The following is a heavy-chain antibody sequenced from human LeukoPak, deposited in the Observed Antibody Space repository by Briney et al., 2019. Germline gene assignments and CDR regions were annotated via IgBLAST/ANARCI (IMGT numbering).Heavy chain of an antibody. CDR2: ISYGGST. CDR1: GGSVSSNSNY. D-gene: IGHD2-21*01. CDR3: ARQALWFFDH. J-gene: IGHJ4*02. Sequence: SETLSLTCTVSGGSVSSNSNYWAWIRQPPGRGLEWIGSISYGGSTYYSPSLESRVTISVDTSKNQFSLRLSSVTAADTAVYYCARQALWFFDHWGQGTLVTVSS. V-gene: IGHV4-39*01.